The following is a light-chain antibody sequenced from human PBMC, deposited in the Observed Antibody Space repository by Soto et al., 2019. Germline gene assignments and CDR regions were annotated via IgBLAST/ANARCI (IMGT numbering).Light chain of an antibody. V-gene: IGLV2-14*01. CDR1: SSDVGGYNY. CDR2: DVN. J-gene: IGLJ1*01. Sequence: QSALTQPASVSGSPGQSSTIFCTGTSSDVGGYNYVSWYQQHPGKAPRLMIYDVNNRPSGVSSRFSGSKSGNTASLTISGLQSEDEGDYYCSSYTSSSPYVFGTGTKLTVL. CDR3: SSYTSSSPYV.